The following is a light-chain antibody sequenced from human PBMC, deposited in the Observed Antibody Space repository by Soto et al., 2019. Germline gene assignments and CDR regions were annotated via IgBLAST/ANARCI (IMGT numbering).Light chain of an antibody. CDR2: AAS. Sequence: DIQMTQSPSSLSASVGDRVTSTCRASQGIRNYLAWYQQKPGKVPKLLIYAASTLHSGVPSRFSGSGSGTDFTLTISSLQPEDVATYYCQKYNSAPLRFGPGTKVDIK. J-gene: IGKJ3*01. V-gene: IGKV1-27*01. CDR3: QKYNSAPLR. CDR1: QGIRNY.